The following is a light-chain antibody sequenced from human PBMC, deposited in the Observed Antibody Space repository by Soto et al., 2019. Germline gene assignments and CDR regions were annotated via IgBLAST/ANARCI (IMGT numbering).Light chain of an antibody. CDR2: DVS. CDR3: SSYTSSSTYVV. J-gene: IGLJ2*01. V-gene: IGLV2-14*01. Sequence: QSALTQPASASGSPGQSITISCTGTSSDVGGYNYVSWYQQHPGKAPKLMIYDVSNRPSGVSNRFSGSKSGNTAYLTISGLQAEDEADYYCSSYTSSSTYVVFGGGTKLTVL. CDR1: SSDVGGYNY.